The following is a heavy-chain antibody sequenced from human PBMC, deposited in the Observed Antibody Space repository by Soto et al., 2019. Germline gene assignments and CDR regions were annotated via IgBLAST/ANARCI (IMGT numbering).Heavy chain of an antibody. CDR3: ASTSGYDFWSGPNWFDP. J-gene: IGHJ5*02. V-gene: IGHV4-59*01. CDR2: IYYSGST. CDR1: GGSISSYY. D-gene: IGHD3-3*01. Sequence: PSETLSLTCTVSGGSISSYYWSWIRQPPGKGLEWIGYIYYSGSTNYNPSLKSRVTISVDTSKNQFSLKLSSVTAADTAVYYCASTSGYDFWSGPNWFDPWGQGTLVTVSS.